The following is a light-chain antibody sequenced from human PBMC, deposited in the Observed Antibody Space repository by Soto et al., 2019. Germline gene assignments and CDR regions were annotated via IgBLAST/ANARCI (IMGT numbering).Light chain of an antibody. J-gene: IGLJ2*01. Sequence: QSVLTQPPSASGSPGQSVTISCTGTSSDVGAYNYVSWYQQLPGKAPKLMIYEVNKRPSGVPDRFSGSKSGNTASLTVSGLQAEDEADYFCNAYVGNNNLVFGGGTQLTVL. CDR1: SSDVGAYNY. V-gene: IGLV2-8*01. CDR2: EVN. CDR3: NAYVGNNNLV.